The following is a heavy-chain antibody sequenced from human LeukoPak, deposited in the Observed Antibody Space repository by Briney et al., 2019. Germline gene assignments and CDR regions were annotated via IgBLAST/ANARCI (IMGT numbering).Heavy chain of an antibody. D-gene: IGHD2-2*01. CDR3: ARVTDYRDIVVVPAALDY. J-gene: IGHJ4*02. CDR2: INPNSGGT. CDR1: GYTFTGYY. V-gene: IGHV1-2*04. Sequence: ASVKVSCKASGYTFTGYYMHWVRQAPGQGLEWMGWINPNSGGTNYAQKFQGWVTMTRDTSISTAYMELSRLRSDDTAVCYCARVTDYRDIVVVPAALDYWGQGTLVTVSS.